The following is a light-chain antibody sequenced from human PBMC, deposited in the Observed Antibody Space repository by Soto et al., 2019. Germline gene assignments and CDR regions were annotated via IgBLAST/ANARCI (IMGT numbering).Light chain of an antibody. Sequence: EILMTQSPATLSVSPGERATLSCRASQSVSSNLAWYQQKPGQAPRLLIYGASTRATGIPARFSGSRSGTEFTLTISSLQSEDFAVYYCQQYDNWPTFGPGTKVDIK. CDR2: GAS. V-gene: IGKV3-15*01. J-gene: IGKJ3*01. CDR1: QSVSSN. CDR3: QQYDNWPT.